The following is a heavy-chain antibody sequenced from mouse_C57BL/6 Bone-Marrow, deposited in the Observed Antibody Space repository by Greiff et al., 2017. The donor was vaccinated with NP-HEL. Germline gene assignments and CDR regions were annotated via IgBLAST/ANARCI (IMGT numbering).Heavy chain of an antibody. J-gene: IGHJ4*01. V-gene: IGHV14-1*01. CDR3: TTPYYGNYDWVYY. CDR2: IDPEDGDT. D-gene: IGHD2-10*01. CDR1: GFNIKDYY. Sequence: VQLKESGAELVRPGASVKLSCTASGFNIKDYYMHWVKQRPEQGLEWIGRIDPEDGDTEYAPQFQGQANMTADNYSNTAYLQHSSLTTEDTAVYYCTTPYYGNYDWVYYWGQGTAVTVSS.